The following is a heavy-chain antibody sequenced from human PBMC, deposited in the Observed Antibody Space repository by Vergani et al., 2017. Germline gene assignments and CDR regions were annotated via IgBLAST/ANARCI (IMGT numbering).Heavy chain of an antibody. CDR2: INSDGSST. J-gene: IGHJ1*01. CDR1: GFTFSSFW. Sequence: EVQLVESGGGLVQPGGSLRLSCAASGFTFSSFWMHWVRQAPGKGLVLVSRINSDGSSTSYADSVKGRFTISRDNAKNTLYLQMNSLRAEDTAVYYCARYYYDSSGYSEYFQHWGQGTLVTVSS. CDR3: ARYYYDSSGYSEYFQH. D-gene: IGHD3-22*01. V-gene: IGHV3-74*01.